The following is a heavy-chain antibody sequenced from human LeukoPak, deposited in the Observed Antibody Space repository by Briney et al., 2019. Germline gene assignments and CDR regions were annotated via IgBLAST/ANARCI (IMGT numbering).Heavy chain of an antibody. V-gene: IGHV4-34*01. CDR1: GESFSGYY. J-gene: IGHJ5*02. CDR2: INHSGST. Sequence: SETLSLTCAVYGESFSGYYWSWIRQPPGKGLEWIGEINHSGSTNYNPSLKSRVTISVDTSKNQFSLKLSSVTAADTAVYYWARADTDWFDPWGQGTLVTVSS. CDR3: ARADTDWFDP. D-gene: IGHD4-17*01.